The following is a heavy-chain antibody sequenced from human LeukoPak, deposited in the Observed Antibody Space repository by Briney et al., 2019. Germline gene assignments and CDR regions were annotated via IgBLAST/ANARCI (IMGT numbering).Heavy chain of an antibody. V-gene: IGHV3-74*01. D-gene: IGHD2-2*01. Sequence: PGGSLRLSCAASGFTFSSYWMHWVRQAPGKGLVWVSRINSDGSSTSYADSVKGRFTISRDNAKNTLYLQMNSLRAEDTAVYYCARDPRYCSSTSCLTQFDPWGQETLVTVSS. CDR3: ARDPRYCSSTSCLTQFDP. CDR2: INSDGSST. J-gene: IGHJ5*02. CDR1: GFTFSSYW.